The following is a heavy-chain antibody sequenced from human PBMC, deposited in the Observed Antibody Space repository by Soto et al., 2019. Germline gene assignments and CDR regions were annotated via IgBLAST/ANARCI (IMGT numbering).Heavy chain of an antibody. V-gene: IGHV3-11*05. J-gene: IGHJ4*02. Sequence: QVQLVESGGGLVKPGGSLRLSCAASGFTFSDYYMSWIRQAPGKGLEWVSYISSSSSYTNYADSVKGRFTISRDNAKNSLYLQMNSLRAEDTAVYYCARTSSSWEYYFDYWGQGPLVTVSA. D-gene: IGHD6-13*01. CDR2: ISSSSSYT. CDR3: ARTSSSWEYYFDY. CDR1: GFTFSDYY.